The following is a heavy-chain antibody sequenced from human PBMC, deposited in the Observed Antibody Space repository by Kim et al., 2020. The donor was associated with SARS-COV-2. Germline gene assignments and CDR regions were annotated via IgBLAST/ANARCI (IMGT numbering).Heavy chain of an antibody. CDR2: IIPIFGTA. J-gene: IGHJ4*02. D-gene: IGHD7-27*01. CDR3: ARERPLGISRKYFDY. CDR1: GGTFSSYA. V-gene: IGHV1-69*13. Sequence: SVKVSCKASGGTFSSYAISWVRQAPGQGLEWMGGIIPIFGTANYAQKFQGRVTITADESTSTAYMELSSLRSEDTAVYYCARERPLGISRKYFDYWGQGTLVTVSS.